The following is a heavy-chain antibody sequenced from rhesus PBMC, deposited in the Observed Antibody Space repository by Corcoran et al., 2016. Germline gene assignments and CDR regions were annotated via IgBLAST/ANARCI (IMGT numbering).Heavy chain of an antibody. D-gene: IGHD6-25*01. CDR2: VNPEEGEA. J-gene: IGHJ4*01. Sequence: EVQLVQSGAEVKKPGASVKISCKASGYTFTDYYLHWVRQAPGKGLGWMVGVNPEEGEAEFEQKFQDRVTITRDPSTDTAYMELSSLRSEDTAVYYCATTPIAAAPFDYWGQGVLVTVSS. CDR3: ATTPIAAAPFDY. V-gene: IGHV1-111*01. CDR1: GYTFTDYY.